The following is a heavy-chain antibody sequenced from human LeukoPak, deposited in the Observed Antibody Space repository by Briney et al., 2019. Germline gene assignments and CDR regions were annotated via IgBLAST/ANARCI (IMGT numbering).Heavy chain of an antibody. CDR1: GYSFTSYW. J-gene: IGHJ4*02. V-gene: IGHV5-51*01. D-gene: IGHD6-13*01. CDR2: IYPGDSDT. CDR3: ARYGDGAAAEYYFDY. Sequence: GESLKISCKGSGYSFTSYWIGWVRQMPGKGLEWMGIIYPGDSDTRYSPSFQGQVTISADKSISTAYLQWSSLKASDTAMYYCARYGDGAAAEYYFDYWGQGTLVTVSS.